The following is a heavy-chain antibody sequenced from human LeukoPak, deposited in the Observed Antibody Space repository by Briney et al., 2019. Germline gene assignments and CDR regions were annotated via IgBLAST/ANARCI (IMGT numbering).Heavy chain of an antibody. J-gene: IGHJ4*02. CDR2: LSSAGGP. Sequence: GGSLRLSCAASGFTFSNYVMSWVRQAPGKGLELVPALSSAGGPHYADSVKGRFIISRENSGNTLYLQMNSLRGEDSATYYCARQLGYCSDGTCYFDHWGQGTLATVSS. D-gene: IGHD2-15*01. CDR1: GFTFSNYV. V-gene: IGHV3-23*01. CDR3: ARQLGYCSDGTCYFDH.